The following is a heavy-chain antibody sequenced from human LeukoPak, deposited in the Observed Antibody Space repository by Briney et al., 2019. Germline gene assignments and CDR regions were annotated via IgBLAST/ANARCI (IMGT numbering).Heavy chain of an antibody. D-gene: IGHD1-26*01. CDR3: ASSSGSYYPFDY. Sequence: SETLSLTCTVSGYSISSGYYWGWIRQPPGKGLEWIGSIYHSGSTYYNPSLKSRVTISVDTSKNQFSLKLSSVTAADTAVYYCASSSGSYYPFDYWGQGTLVTVSS. J-gene: IGHJ4*02. CDR2: IYHSGST. CDR1: GYSISSGYY. V-gene: IGHV4-38-2*02.